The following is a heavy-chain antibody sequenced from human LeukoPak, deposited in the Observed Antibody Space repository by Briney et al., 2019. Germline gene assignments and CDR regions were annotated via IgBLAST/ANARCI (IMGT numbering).Heavy chain of an antibody. J-gene: IGHJ4*02. CDR3: ARGDSSSGVSGLAG. CDR2: ISGYDGNT. V-gene: IGHV1-18*01. CDR1: GYTFSSYG. Sequence: ASVKVSCKASGYTFSSYGISWVRQAPGQGLEWMGWISGYDGNTKYAQKLQGRVSLTTDSSTSTVYMELRSLRSDDTAVYYCARGDSSSGVSGLAGWGQGTLVTVSS. D-gene: IGHD6-6*01.